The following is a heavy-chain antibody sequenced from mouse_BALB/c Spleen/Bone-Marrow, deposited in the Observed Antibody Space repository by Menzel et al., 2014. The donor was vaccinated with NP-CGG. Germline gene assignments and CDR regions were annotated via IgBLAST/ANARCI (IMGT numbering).Heavy chain of an antibody. D-gene: IGHD2-3*01. Sequence: QVQLKESGAELMKPGASVKISCKATGYTFSSYWIEWVKQRPGHGLEWIGEILPGSGSTNYNEKFKGKATFTADTSSNTAYMQLSSLTSEDSAVYYCARKEGYDGHPDYWGQGTTLTVSS. CDR3: ARKEGYDGHPDY. J-gene: IGHJ2*01. CDR1: GYTFSSYW. V-gene: IGHV1-9*01. CDR2: ILPGSGST.